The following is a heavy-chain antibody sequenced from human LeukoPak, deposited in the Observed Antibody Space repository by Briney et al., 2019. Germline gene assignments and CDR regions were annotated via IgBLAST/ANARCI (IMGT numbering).Heavy chain of an antibody. Sequence: PSGTLSLTCAVSGGSISSSNWWSWVRQPPGKGPEWIGEIYHSGSTNYNPSLKSRVTISVGKSKNQFSLKLSSVTAADTAVYYCARGVVTSYYYYGMDVWGQGTTVTVSS. CDR3: ARGVVTSYYYYGMDV. D-gene: IGHD3-3*01. CDR2: IYHSGST. CDR1: GGSISSSNW. J-gene: IGHJ6*02. V-gene: IGHV4-4*02.